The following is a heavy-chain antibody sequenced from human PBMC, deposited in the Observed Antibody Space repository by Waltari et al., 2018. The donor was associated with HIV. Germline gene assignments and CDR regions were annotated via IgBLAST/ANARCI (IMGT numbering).Heavy chain of an antibody. J-gene: IGHJ6*02. CDR1: GFSFGADS. Sequence: EVQLVESGGGLIQPGGHMRLSCAAHGFSFGADSMNWVRHAPGKGLEWLSYISSGSSNIYYADSVKGRFTISRDNAKTSLYLQMNSLRAEDTAVYYCARVGDRTYAMDVWGQGTTVTVSS. V-gene: IGHV3-48*04. CDR2: ISSGSSNI. D-gene: IGHD2-21*02. CDR3: ARVGDRTYAMDV.